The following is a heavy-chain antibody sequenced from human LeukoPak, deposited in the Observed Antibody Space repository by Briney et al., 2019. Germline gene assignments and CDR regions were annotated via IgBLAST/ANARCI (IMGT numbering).Heavy chain of an antibody. J-gene: IGHJ4*02. CDR1: GFTFSSYG. Sequence: GGSLRLSCAASGFTFSSYGMHWVRQAPGKGLEWVAVISYDGSTKNYADSVKGRLTISRDNSKNTLYLQMNSLRAEDTAVYYCAKDWGEGYNFDYWGQGTLVTVSS. CDR3: AKDWGEGYNFDY. V-gene: IGHV3-30*18. D-gene: IGHD5-24*01. CDR2: ISYDGSTK.